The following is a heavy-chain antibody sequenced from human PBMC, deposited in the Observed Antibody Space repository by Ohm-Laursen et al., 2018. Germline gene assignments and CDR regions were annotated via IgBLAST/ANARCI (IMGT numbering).Heavy chain of an antibody. J-gene: IGHJ6*02. CDR2: ISYDGSNK. CDR1: GFTFSSYG. D-gene: IGHD3-22*01. Sequence: LSLTCAASGFTFSSYGMHWVRQAPGKGLEWVAVISYDGSNKYYADSVKGRFTISRDNSKNTLYLQMNSLRAEDTAVYYCAKERVGDSSGYYYLYYYYGMDVWGQGTTVTVSS. CDR3: AKERVGDSSGYYYLYYYYGMDV. V-gene: IGHV3-30*18.